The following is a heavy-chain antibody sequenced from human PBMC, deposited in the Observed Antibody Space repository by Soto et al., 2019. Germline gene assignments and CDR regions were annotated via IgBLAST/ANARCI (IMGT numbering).Heavy chain of an antibody. J-gene: IGHJ6*02. CDR1: GGTFSSYA. CDR3: ARDSAVAYGMDV. V-gene: IGHV1-69*06. D-gene: IGHD2-15*01. Sequence: ASVKVSCQASGGTFSSYAISWVRQAPGQGLEWMGGIIPIFGTANYAQKFQGRVTITADKSTSTAYMELSSLRSEDTAVYYCARDSAVAYGMDVWGQGTTVTVSS. CDR2: IIPIFGTA.